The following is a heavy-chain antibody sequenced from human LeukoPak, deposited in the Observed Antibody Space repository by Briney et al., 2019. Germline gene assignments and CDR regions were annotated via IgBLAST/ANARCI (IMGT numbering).Heavy chain of an antibody. J-gene: IGHJ4*02. CDR1: GGSISSGDYY. D-gene: IGHD3-22*01. CDR3: ARADYYDSSGYRFDY. V-gene: IGHV4-61*08. CDR2: IYYSGST. Sequence: SQTLSLTCTVSGGSISSGDYYWSWIRQPPGKGLEWIGYIYYSGSTNYNPSLKSRVTISVDTSKNQFSLKLSSVTAADTAVYYCARADYYDSSGYRFDYWGQGTLVTVSS.